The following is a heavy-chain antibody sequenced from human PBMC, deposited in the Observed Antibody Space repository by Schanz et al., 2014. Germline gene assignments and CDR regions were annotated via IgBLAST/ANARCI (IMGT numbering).Heavy chain of an antibody. Sequence: QVQLVQSGAEVKKPGASVKVSCKASGYTFSSYGISWVRQAPGQGLEWMGWISANNGNTNKAQKLQGRVTMTTDTSTSTVYMELRSLTSDDSAVYYCARRYSGRYCFDYWGQGTLVAVSS. J-gene: IGHJ4*02. V-gene: IGHV1-18*04. CDR2: ISANNGNT. CDR3: ARRYSGRYCFDY. D-gene: IGHD1-26*01. CDR1: GYTFSSYG.